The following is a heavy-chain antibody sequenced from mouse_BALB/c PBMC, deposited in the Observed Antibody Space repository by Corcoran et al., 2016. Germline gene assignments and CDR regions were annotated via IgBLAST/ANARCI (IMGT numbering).Heavy chain of an antibody. CDR3: ASYRQFAY. Sequence: EVQLQQSGPELVKPGASVKMSCKASGYTFTSYVMHWVKQKPGQGLEWIGYINPYNDGTKYNAKFKGKATLTSDKSSSTAYMELSSLTSEDAAVYYGASYRQFAYWGQGTLVTVSA. CDR1: GYTFTSYV. D-gene: IGHD2-14*01. V-gene: IGHV1S136*01. J-gene: IGHJ3*01. CDR2: INPYNDGT.